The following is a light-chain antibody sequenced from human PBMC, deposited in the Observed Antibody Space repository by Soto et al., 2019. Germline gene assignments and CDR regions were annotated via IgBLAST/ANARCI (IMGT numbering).Light chain of an antibody. CDR2: GAS. CDR3: QQYGSSPWT. V-gene: IGKV3-20*01. CDR1: QSVSSSY. Sequence: EIVLTQSPGTLSLYPGERATLSRRTSQSVSSSYLAWYQQKPGQAPRLLIYGASSRATGIPDRFSGSGSGTDFTLTISRLEPEDFAVYYCQQYGSSPWTFGQGTKVDIK. J-gene: IGKJ1*01.